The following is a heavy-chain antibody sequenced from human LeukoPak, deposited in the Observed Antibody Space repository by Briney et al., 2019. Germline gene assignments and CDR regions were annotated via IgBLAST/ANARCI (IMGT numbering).Heavy chain of an antibody. Sequence: TPGGSLRLSCAASGFTFSSYSMNWVRQAPGKGLEWVSSISSSSSYIYYADSVKGRFTISRDNAKNSLYLQMNGLRAEDTAVYYCARYYYDSSGYYPNYFDYWGQGTLVTVSS. CDR2: ISSSSSYI. CDR1: GFTFSSYS. CDR3: ARYYYDSSGYYPNYFDY. J-gene: IGHJ4*02. D-gene: IGHD3-22*01. V-gene: IGHV3-21*04.